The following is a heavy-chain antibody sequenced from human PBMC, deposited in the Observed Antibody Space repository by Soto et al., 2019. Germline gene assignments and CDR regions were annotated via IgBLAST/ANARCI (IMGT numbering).Heavy chain of an antibody. CDR1: GFSISSSSYY. J-gene: IGHJ4*02. CDR2: IYYSGST. Sequence: SETLSLTCPVSGFSISSSSYYWGWIRQPPGKGLEWIGSIYYSGSTYYNPSLKSRVTISVDTSKNQFSLKLSSVTAADTAVYYCARHYYDTLGYWGQGTLVTVSS. V-gene: IGHV4-39*01. CDR3: ARHYYDTLGY. D-gene: IGHD3-22*01.